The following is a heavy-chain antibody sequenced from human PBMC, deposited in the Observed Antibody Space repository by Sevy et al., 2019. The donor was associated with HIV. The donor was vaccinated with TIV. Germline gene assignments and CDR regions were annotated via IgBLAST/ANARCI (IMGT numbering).Heavy chain of an antibody. Sequence: GGSLRLSCAASGFTFSSYGMHWVRQAPGKGLEWVAVIWYDGSNKYYADSVKGRFTISRDNSKNTLYLQMNSLRAEDTAVYYCARDLNRCYPYEDYGDSYYFDYWGQGTLVTVSS. CDR3: ARDLNRCYPYEDYGDSYYFDY. J-gene: IGHJ4*02. D-gene: IGHD4-17*01. V-gene: IGHV3-33*01. CDR1: GFTFSSYG. CDR2: IWYDGSNK.